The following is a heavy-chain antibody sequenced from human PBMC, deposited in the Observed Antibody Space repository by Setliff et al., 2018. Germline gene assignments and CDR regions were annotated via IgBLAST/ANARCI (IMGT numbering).Heavy chain of an antibody. CDR3: ARVDGAVNYFDY. CDR2: IIPIFGTA. J-gene: IGHJ4*02. Sequence: GASVKVSCKASGGTFSSYAISWVRQAPGQGLEWMGGIIPIFGTANYAQKFQGRVTITADESTSTAYMELNSLESEDTAVYYCARVDGAVNYFDYWGQGTLVTVSS. CDR1: GGTFSSYA. D-gene: IGHD3-10*01. V-gene: IGHV1-69*13.